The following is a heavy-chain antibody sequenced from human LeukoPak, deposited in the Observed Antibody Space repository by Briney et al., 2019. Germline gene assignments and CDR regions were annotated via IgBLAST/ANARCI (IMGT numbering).Heavy chain of an antibody. CDR1: GFTFSSFS. J-gene: IGHJ4*02. Sequence: WGSLRLSCAAPGFTFSSFSMKWVRQAPGEGLEWGSCIGSGSRYKNYVDSVRGRFTISRDNAKNSLYLQMNSLRAEDTAVYFCASGVIIATAGSLDYWGQGTLVTVSS. V-gene: IGHV3-21*01. CDR2: IGSGSRYK. D-gene: IGHD6-13*01. CDR3: ASGVIIATAGSLDY.